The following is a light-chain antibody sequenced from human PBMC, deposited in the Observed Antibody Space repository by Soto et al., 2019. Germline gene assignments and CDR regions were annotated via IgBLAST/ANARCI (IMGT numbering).Light chain of an antibody. CDR1: QSVASF. V-gene: IGKV3-11*01. J-gene: IGKJ5*01. Sequence: PGDRATLSCRASQSVASFLVWYQQKPGQAPRLLIYDTSNRATGIPARFSGSGSGTDFTLTISSLEPEDFAVYYCQQRDNWPPLTFGQGTRLEIK. CDR2: DTS. CDR3: QQRDNWPPLT.